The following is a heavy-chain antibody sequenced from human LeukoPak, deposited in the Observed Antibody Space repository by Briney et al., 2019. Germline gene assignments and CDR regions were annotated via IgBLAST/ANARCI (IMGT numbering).Heavy chain of an antibody. J-gene: IGHJ4*02. CDR2: IYYSGST. CDR1: GGSISSSNYY. CDR3: ARVFCSSTSCTSFDY. D-gene: IGHD2-2*01. Sequence: PSETLSLTCTVSGGSISSSNYYWGWIRQPPGKGLEWIGTIYYSGSTYYNPSLKSRVTISVDTSKNQFSLKLSSVTAADTAVYYCARVFCSSTSCTSFDYWGQGTLVTVSS. V-gene: IGHV4-39*07.